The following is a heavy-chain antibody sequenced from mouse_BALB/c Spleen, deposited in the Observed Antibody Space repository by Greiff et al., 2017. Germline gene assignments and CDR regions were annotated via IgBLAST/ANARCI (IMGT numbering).Heavy chain of an antibody. J-gene: IGHJ4*01. CDR1: GYSFTGYN. Sequence: EVQLQQSGPELEKPGASVKISCKASGYSFTGYNMNWVKQSNGKSLEWIGNIDPYYGGTSYNQKFKGKATLTVDKSSSTAYMQLKSLTSEDSAVYYCARYEKYGGTTTAYAMDYWGQGTSVTVSS. CDR3: ARYEKYGGTTTAYAMDY. D-gene: IGHD2-14*01. CDR2: IDPYYGGT. V-gene: IGHV1-39*01.